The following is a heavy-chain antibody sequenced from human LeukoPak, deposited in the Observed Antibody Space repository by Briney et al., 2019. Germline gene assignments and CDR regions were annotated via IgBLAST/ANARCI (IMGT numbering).Heavy chain of an antibody. CDR1: GFPFRNYA. CDR2: ISFDASNI. J-gene: IGHJ4*02. V-gene: IGHV3-30-3*01. CDR3: ARDVPPHDY. Sequence: PGRSLRLSCAASGFPFRNYAMHWVRQAPGKGLEWVSLISFDASNIRYADSVKGRFTISRDNSKNTLYLQMNSLRAEDTAVYYCARDVPPHDYWGQGTLVTVSS.